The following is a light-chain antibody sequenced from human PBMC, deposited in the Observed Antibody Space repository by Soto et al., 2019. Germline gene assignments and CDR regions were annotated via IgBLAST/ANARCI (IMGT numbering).Light chain of an antibody. J-gene: IGKJ4*01. Sequence: EIVLTQSPDTLSLSPGERATLSCRASQSVRSSYLAWYQQKPGQAPRLLIYGASTRATAIPDRISGSGSGTDFTLAISRLEPEDFAVYYCQQYVYLPITFGGGTKEEIK. V-gene: IGKV3-20*01. CDR2: GAS. CDR1: QSVRSSY. CDR3: QQYVYLPIT.